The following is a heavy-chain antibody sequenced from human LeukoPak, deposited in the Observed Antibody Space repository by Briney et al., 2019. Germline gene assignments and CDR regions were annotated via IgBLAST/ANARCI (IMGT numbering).Heavy chain of an antibody. CDR2: ISAYNGNT. Sequence: ASVKVSCKASGYTFTSYGISWVRQAPGQGLEWMGWISAYNGNTNYAQKLQGRVTMTTDTSTSTAYMELRSLRSDDTAVYYSARGSEYQLLSSFYFDYWGQGTLVTVSS. CDR1: GYTFTSYG. CDR3: ARGSEYQLLSSFYFDY. D-gene: IGHD2-2*01. V-gene: IGHV1-18*04. J-gene: IGHJ4*02.